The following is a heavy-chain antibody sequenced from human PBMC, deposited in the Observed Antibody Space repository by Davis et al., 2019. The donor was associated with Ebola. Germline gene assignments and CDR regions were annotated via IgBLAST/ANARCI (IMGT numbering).Heavy chain of an antibody. D-gene: IGHD2-8*01. CDR2: ISSSGSTI. CDR3: ARDRVTNGFDY. V-gene: IGHV3-11*01. CDR1: GFTFSDFY. Sequence: GESLKISCAASGFTFSDFYMSWIRQAPGKGLEWVSYISSSGSTIYYADSVKGRFTISRDNAKNSLYLQMNSLRAEDTAVYYCARDRVTNGFDYWGQGTLVTVSS. J-gene: IGHJ4*02.